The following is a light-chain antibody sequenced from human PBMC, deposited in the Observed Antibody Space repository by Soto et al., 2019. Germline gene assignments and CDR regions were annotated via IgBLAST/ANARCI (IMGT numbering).Light chain of an antibody. J-gene: IGKJ2*01. CDR3: QQRSDWPPS. CDR2: DAS. CDR1: QSWSNS. Sequence: ELVLTQSPAALSLSPGDRATLSCRANQSWSNSLAWYPQTPGQPPRLPIFDASNRATGIPPRFSGSGSGTDFSLTIDSLEPADFVVYYCQQRSDWPPSFGQGTKLEIK. V-gene: IGKV3-11*01.